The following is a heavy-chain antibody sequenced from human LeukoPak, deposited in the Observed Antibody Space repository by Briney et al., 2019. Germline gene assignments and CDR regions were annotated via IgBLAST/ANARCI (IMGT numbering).Heavy chain of an antibody. CDR3: ARDGEVPAALYYYYGMDV. Sequence: ASVKVSCKASGGTFSSYAISWVRQAPGQGLEWMGRIIPILGIANYAQKFQGRVTITADKSTSTAYMELSSLRSEDTAVHYCARDGEVPAALYYYYGMDVWGQGTTVTVSS. J-gene: IGHJ6*02. CDR2: IIPILGIA. CDR1: GGTFSSYA. V-gene: IGHV1-69*04. D-gene: IGHD2-2*01.